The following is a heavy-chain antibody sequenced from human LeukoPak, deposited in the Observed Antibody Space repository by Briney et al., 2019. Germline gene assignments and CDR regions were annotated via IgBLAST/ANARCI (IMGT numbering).Heavy chain of an antibody. D-gene: IGHD6-6*01. CDR1: GFTFSSYA. CDR3: AGSSSGDYYFDY. J-gene: IGHJ4*02. Sequence: GGSLRLSCAASGFTFSSYAMHWVRQAPGKGLEWVAVISYDGSNKYYADSVKGRFTISRDNSKNTLYLQMNSLRAEDTAVYYCAGSSSGDYYFDYWGQGTLVTVSS. CDR2: ISYDGSNK. V-gene: IGHV3-30*01.